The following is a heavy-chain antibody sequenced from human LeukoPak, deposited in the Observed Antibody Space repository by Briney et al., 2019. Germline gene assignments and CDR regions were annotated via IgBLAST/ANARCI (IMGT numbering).Heavy chain of an antibody. D-gene: IGHD4-23*01. V-gene: IGHV3-7*04. CDR2: IKQDGSEK. Sequence: GGSLRLPCAASGFTFSTYWMSLVRQAPGKGLEWVANIKQDGSEKYYVDSVKGRFTISRDNAKNSLYLQMNSLRAEDTAVYYCARVRSYGWFDPWGQGTLVTVSS. J-gene: IGHJ5*02. CDR1: GFTFSTYW. CDR3: ARVRSYGWFDP.